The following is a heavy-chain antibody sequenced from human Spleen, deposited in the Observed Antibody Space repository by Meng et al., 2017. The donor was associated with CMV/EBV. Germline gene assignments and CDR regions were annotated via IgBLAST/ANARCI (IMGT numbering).Heavy chain of an antibody. CDR1: GYTFTSSY. J-gene: IGHJ6*02. CDR2: INPSGGST. Sequence: ASVKVSCKASGYTFTSSYVHWVRQAPGQGLEWMGLINPSGGSTRYAQKFQGRVTMTRDTSTSTAYMELRSLRSDDTAVYYCARDKSAVPSCSGGDCYYFYHGMDAWGQGTTVTVSS. D-gene: IGHD2-15*01. CDR3: ARDKSAVPSCSGGDCYYFYHGMDA. V-gene: IGHV1-46*01.